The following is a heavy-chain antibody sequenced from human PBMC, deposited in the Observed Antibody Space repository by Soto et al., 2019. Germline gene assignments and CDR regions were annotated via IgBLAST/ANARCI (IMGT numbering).Heavy chain of an antibody. CDR2: ISAYNGDT. J-gene: IGHJ5*02. D-gene: IGHD2-15*01. Sequence: QVQLVQSGAEVKKPGASVKVSCKASGYTFTNYDINWVRQAPGQGLEWMGWISAYNGDTNYAQKLQGRVTMTTDTSTSTAYMELRSLRSDDMAVYYCARSGLPDPVVVVGHTPFDPWGQGTLVTVSS. CDR3: ARSGLPDPVVVVGHTPFDP. CDR1: GYTFTNYD. V-gene: IGHV1-18*03.